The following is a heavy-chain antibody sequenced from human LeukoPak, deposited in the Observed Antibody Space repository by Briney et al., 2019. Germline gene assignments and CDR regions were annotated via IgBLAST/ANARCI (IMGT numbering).Heavy chain of an antibody. Sequence: VASVKVSCKASGYTFTSYYMHWVRQAPGQGLEWMGIINPSGGSTSYAQKFQGRVTMTRDMSTSTVYMELSSLRSEDTAVYYCAKANSITIFGVISPVDYWGQGTLVTVSS. D-gene: IGHD3-3*01. CDR1: GYTFTSYY. V-gene: IGHV1-46*01. CDR2: INPSGGST. CDR3: AKANSITIFGVISPVDY. J-gene: IGHJ4*02.